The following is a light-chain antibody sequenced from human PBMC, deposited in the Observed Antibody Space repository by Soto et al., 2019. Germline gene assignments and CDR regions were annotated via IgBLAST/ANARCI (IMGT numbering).Light chain of an antibody. CDR2: EVS. CDR1: SNDVGGNDY. V-gene: IGLV2-8*01. J-gene: IGLJ1*01. CDR3: ISCAGSNIFYV. Sequence: QSALTQPPSASGSLGQSVTISCSGTSNDVGGNDYVCWYQQHPGKAPKLIIYEVSERPSGVPDRFSGSKSGNTASLTVSGLQSEDEAGYYCISCAGSNIFYVFGSGTKVTVL.